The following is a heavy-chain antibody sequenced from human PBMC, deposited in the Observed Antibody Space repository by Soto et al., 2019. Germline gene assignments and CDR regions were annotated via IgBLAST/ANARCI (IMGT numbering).Heavy chain of an antibody. J-gene: IGHJ3*02. D-gene: IGHD1-1*01. CDR1: GGFVSSGSYY. Sequence: QVQLQQWGAGLLKPSETLSLTCAVYGGFVSSGSYYWSWIRQPPGEGLEWIGEMSHSGGTNFNPSLKSRVTISVDTSKNQFSLKMSSVTAADTALYYCARVERGTATTVVDAFDIWGPGTMVTVSS. CDR3: ARVERGTATTVVDAFDI. V-gene: IGHV4-34*01. CDR2: MSHSGGT.